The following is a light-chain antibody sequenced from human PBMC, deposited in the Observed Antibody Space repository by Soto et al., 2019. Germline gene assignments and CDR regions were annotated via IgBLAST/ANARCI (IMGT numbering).Light chain of an antibody. CDR3: QQRNTWPPIT. J-gene: IGKJ5*01. CDR1: QSVSSN. Sequence: EILMTQSPATPSVSPGERATLSCRASQSVSSNLAWYQQKPGQPPRLLIYDASTRATGVPARFSGSGSGTEFTLTINSLQSEDFALYYCQQRNTWPPITFGQGTRLEIK. CDR2: DAS. V-gene: IGKV3-15*01.